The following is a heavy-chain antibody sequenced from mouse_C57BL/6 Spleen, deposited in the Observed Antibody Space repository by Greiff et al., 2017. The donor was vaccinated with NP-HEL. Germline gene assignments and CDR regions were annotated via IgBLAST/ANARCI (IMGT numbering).Heavy chain of an antibody. CDR1: GFTFSSYA. D-gene: IGHD1-1*01. CDR3: TRDGGDYYGSAWFAY. J-gene: IGHJ3*01. Sequence: EVQLVESGEGLVKPGGSLKLSCAASGFTFSSYAMSWVRQTPEKRLEWVAYISSGGDYIYYADTVKGRFTISRDNARNTLYLQMSSLKSEDTAMYYCTRDGGDYYGSAWFAYWGQGTLVTVSA. V-gene: IGHV5-9-1*02. CDR2: ISSGGDYI.